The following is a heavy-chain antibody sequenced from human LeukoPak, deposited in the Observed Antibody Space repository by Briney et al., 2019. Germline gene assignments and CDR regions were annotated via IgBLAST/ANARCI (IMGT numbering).Heavy chain of an antibody. CDR2: ISSSSSYI. CDR3: ASAVYCTNGVCYRPGAFDI. J-gene: IGHJ3*02. V-gene: IGHV3-21*01. D-gene: IGHD2-8*01. CDR1: GFTFSSYS. Sequence: GGSLRLSCAASGFTFSSYSMNWVRQAPGKGLEWVSSISSSSSYIYYADSVKGRFTFSRDNAKNSLYLQMNSLRAEDTAVYYCASAVYCTNGVCYRPGAFDIWGQGTMVTVSS.